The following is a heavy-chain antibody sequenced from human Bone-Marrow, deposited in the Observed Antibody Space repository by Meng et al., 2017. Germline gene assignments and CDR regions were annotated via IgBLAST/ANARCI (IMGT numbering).Heavy chain of an antibody. D-gene: IGHD6-25*01. V-gene: IGHV1-69*05. J-gene: IGHJ3*02. CDR1: GGTFSSYA. CDR2: IIPIFGTA. Sequence: QVQLGQAGAEVKKPGSSLKVSCKASGGTFSSYAISWVRQAPGQGLEWMGGIIPIFGTANYAQKFQGRVTITTDESTSTAYMELSSLRSEDTAVYYCASPGIAAQGPDAFDIWGQGTMVTVSS. CDR3: ASPGIAAQGPDAFDI.